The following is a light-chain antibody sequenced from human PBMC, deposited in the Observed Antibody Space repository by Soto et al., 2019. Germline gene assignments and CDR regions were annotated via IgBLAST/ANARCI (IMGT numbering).Light chain of an antibody. CDR3: SSFAGNSILL. J-gene: IGLJ2*01. Sequence: QSALTQPPSASGSPGQSVTVSCTGSNKDIGNYDYVSWYQQPPGEAPRLIIYEVTRRPSGVPDRFSGSKSGNTASLTVSGLQPEDEAFYYCSSFAGNSILLFGGGTKLTVL. CDR1: NKDIGNYDY. CDR2: EVT. V-gene: IGLV2-8*01.